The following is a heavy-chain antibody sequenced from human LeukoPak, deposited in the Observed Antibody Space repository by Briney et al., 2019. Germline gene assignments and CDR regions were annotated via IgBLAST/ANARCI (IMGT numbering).Heavy chain of an antibody. Sequence: SETLSLTCTVSGGSISSHHWSWIRQPPGKGLEWIGYIYDSGSTNYNPSLKSRVTISVDTSKNQFSLKLSTVTAADTAVYFCARVMGYSGYEFDYWGQGTLVSLSS. CDR2: IYDSGST. D-gene: IGHD5-12*01. J-gene: IGHJ4*02. V-gene: IGHV4-59*11. CDR1: GGSISSHH. CDR3: ARVMGYSGYEFDY.